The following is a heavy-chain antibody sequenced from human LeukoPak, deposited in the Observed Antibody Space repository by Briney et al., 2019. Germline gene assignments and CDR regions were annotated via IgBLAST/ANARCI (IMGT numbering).Heavy chain of an antibody. V-gene: IGHV3-21*01. CDR1: GFTFSSYS. CDR3: APYSGSSLSFDY. J-gene: IGHJ4*02. D-gene: IGHD1-26*01. CDR2: ISSSSSYI. Sequence: GGSLRLSCAASGFTFSSYSMTWVRQAPGKGLEWVSSISSSSSYIYYADSVKGRFTISRDNAKNSLYLQMNSLRAEDTAVYYCAPYSGSSLSFDYWGQGTLVTVSS.